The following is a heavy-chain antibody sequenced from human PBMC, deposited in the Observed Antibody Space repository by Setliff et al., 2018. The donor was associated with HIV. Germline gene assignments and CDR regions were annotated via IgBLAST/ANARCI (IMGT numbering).Heavy chain of an antibody. CDR3: ARLSKSTSGWDNWFDP. CDR1: GYTFTTYW. D-gene: IGHD6-19*01. Sequence: GESLKISCKASGYTFTTYWIGWVRQMPGKGLEWMGIIYPADSDTTYSPSFHGQVTISVDRSISTAYLQWSNLKASDTAMYYCARLSKSTSGWDNWFDPWGQGTLVTVSS. CDR2: IYPADSDT. J-gene: IGHJ5*02. V-gene: IGHV5-51*01.